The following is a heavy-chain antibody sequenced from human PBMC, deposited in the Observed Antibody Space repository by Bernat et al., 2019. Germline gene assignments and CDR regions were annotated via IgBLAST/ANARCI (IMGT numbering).Heavy chain of an antibody. Sequence: EVQLLESGGGLVQPGGSLRLSCAASGFTFSSYAMSWVRQAPGKGLEWVSVIYSGGSTYYADSVKGRFTISRDNSKNTLYLQMNSLRAEDTAVYYCARDAKPYSSSSDNWFDPWGQGTLVTVSS. J-gene: IGHJ5*02. CDR2: IYSGGST. D-gene: IGHD6-6*01. CDR1: GFTFSSYA. V-gene: IGHV3-66*01. CDR3: ARDAKPYSSSSDNWFDP.